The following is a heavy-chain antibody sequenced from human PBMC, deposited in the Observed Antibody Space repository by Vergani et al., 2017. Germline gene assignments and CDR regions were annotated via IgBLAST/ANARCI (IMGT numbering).Heavy chain of an antibody. J-gene: IGHJ6*02. Sequence: QVQLVQSGAEVKKPGASVKVSCKSSGYTFTSYAMNWVRQAPGQGLEWMGWINTNTGNPTYAQGFTGRLVFSLDTSVSTAYLQISSLKAEDTAVYYCASSELEWELLYYYCGMDVWGQGTTVTVSS. V-gene: IGHV7-4-1*02. CDR2: INTNTGNP. CDR1: GYTFTSYA. D-gene: IGHD1-26*01. CDR3: ASSELEWELLYYYCGMDV.